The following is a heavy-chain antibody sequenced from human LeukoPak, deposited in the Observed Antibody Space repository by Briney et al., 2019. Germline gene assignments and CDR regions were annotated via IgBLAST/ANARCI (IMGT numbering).Heavy chain of an antibody. D-gene: IGHD5-18*01. V-gene: IGHV3-30*02. J-gene: IGHJ4*02. CDR2: IWYDGSNK. CDR1: GFTFSSYG. Sequence: GGSLRLSCAASGFTFSSYGMHWVRQAPGNGLEWVAVIWYDGSNKYYADSVKGRFTISRDNSKNTLYPQMNSLRAEDTAVYYCAKGIGYSYGYFDYWGQGTLVTVSS. CDR3: AKGIGYSYGYFDY.